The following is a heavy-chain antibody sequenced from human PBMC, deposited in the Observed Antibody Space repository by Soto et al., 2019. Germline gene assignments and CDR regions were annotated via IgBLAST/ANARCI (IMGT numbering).Heavy chain of an antibody. V-gene: IGHV3-33*01. Sequence: GGSLRLSCASSGFSFSSYGMHWVRQAPGKGLEWVAVIWYDGSNKYYADSVKGRFTISRDNSKNMLYLQMNSLRAEDTAVYYCAREERSSSCLGYWGQGTLVTVS. CDR3: AREERSSSCLGY. CDR1: GFSFSSYG. D-gene: IGHD6-13*01. CDR2: IWYDGSNK. J-gene: IGHJ4*02.